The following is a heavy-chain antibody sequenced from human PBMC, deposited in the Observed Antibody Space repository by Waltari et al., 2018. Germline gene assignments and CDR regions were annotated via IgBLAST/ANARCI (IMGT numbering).Heavy chain of an antibody. CDR1: GYSISSGYY. CDR2: IYYSGST. D-gene: IGHD3-3*01. J-gene: IGHJ3*02. CDR3: ARDWYDFWSGPI. V-gene: IGHV4-38-2*02. Sequence: QVQLQESGPGLVKPSETLSLTCAVSGYSISSGYYWGWIRQPPGKGLEWIGYIYYSGSTYYNPSLKSRVTISVDTSKNQFSLKLSSVTAADTAVYYCARDWYDFWSGPIWGQGTMVTVSS.